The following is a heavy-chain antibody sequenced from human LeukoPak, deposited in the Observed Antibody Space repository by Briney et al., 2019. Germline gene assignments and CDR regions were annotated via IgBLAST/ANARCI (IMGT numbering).Heavy chain of an antibody. Sequence: TGGSLRLSCAASGFTFSSYAMSWVRQAPGKGLEWVSAISGSGGSTYYADSVKGRFTISRDNSKNTLYLQMNSLRGEDTAVYYFAKVGNSWDFDYWGQGTLVTVSS. CDR1: GFTFSSYA. D-gene: IGHD6-13*01. CDR3: AKVGNSWDFDY. J-gene: IGHJ4*02. V-gene: IGHV3-23*01. CDR2: ISGSGGST.